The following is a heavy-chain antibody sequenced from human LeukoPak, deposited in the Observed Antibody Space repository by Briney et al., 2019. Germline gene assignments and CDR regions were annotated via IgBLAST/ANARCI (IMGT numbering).Heavy chain of an antibody. CDR3: AKTAWELGYCSSTSCYHFDY. V-gene: IGHV3-30*18. D-gene: IGHD2-2*01. J-gene: IGHJ4*02. CDR1: GFTFSTYD. Sequence: GRSLRLSCAASGFTFSTYDMHWVRQAPGKGLEGVAVISYDGSNKYYADSVKGRFTISRDNSKNTLYLQMNSLRAEDTAVYYCAKTAWELGYCSSTSCYHFDYWGQGTLVTVSS. CDR2: ISYDGSNK.